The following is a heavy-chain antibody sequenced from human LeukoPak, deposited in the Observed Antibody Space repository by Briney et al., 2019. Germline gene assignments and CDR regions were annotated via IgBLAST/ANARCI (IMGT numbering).Heavy chain of an antibody. J-gene: IGHJ3*02. CDR3: ARSGITMVGGASIGLLTFGI. D-gene: IGHD3-10*01. Sequence: GGSLRLSRAASGFTFSSYAMHWVRQAPGEGLVWVSRINDDGRTTTYADSVKGRITISRDNAKNTLYLQMSSLRVEDTAVYYCARSGITMVGGASIGLLTFGIWGPGTMVTVSP. CDR2: INDDGRTT. CDR1: GFTFSSYA. V-gene: IGHV3-74*03.